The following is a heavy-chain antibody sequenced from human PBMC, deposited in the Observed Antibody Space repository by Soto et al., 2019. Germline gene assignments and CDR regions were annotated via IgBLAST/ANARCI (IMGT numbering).Heavy chain of an antibody. J-gene: IGHJ5*02. CDR3: AKDRGAGARFRVIAVAVIPS. CDR1: GFTFSSYA. V-gene: IGHV3-23*01. CDR2: VSGGGGNT. D-gene: IGHD6-19*01. Sequence: PGGSLRLSCAASGFTFSSYAMSWVRQTPGKGLEWVSGVSGGGGNTYYADSVTGRLTISRDKSGNTLYLQMNSLRAADTALYYCAKDRGAGARFRVIAVAVIPSWRQGTLVTVSS.